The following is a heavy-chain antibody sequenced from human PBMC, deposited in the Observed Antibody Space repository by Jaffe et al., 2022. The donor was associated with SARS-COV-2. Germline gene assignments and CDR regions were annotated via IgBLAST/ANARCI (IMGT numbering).Heavy chain of an antibody. Sequence: QVQLQQSGPGLVKPSQTLSLTCAISGDSVSSNSVVWNWIRQSPSRGLEWLGRTYYRSKWYNDYAVSVKSRITINPDTSKNQFSLQLNSVTPEDTAVYYCARAAENIAVTGTNGVSTSGASWFDPWGQGTLVTVSS. V-gene: IGHV6-1*01. CDR3: ARAAENIAVTGTNGVSTSGASWFDP. D-gene: IGHD6-19*01. CDR1: GDSVSSNSVV. J-gene: IGHJ5*02. CDR2: TYYRSKWYN.